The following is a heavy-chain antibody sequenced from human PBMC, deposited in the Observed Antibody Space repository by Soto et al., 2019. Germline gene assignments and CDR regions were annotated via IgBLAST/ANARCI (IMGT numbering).Heavy chain of an antibody. CDR3: ASGTTTSAFAAMDV. Sequence: QVQLVESGGGVVQPGRSLRLSCAASGFTFSYHALNWVRQAPGKGLEWVAVISYDGDNKYIAESVKGRFTISRDNSKTTGSLQMNSLRTEDSGMDFCASGTTTSAFAAMDVWGQGTGVSVSS. CDR2: ISYDGDNK. D-gene: IGHD1-1*01. V-gene: IGHV3-30-3*01. J-gene: IGHJ6*02. CDR1: GFTFSYHA.